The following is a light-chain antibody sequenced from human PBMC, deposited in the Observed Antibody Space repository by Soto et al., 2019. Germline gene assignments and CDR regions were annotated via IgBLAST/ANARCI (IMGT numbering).Light chain of an antibody. V-gene: IGKV1-5*01. Sequence: DIQLTQSPSTLSASIGDRVTITCLASQSINRWLAWYQQKPGKAPKLLIYDASSLESGVPSRFSGSGSGTDFTLTITSLQPDDFATYYCQHPRWTFGQGTKVDIK. CDR2: DAS. CDR3: QHPRWT. J-gene: IGKJ1*01. CDR1: QSINRW.